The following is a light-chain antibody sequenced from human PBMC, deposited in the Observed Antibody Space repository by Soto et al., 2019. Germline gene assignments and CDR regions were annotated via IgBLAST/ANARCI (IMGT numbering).Light chain of an antibody. J-gene: IGLJ1*01. V-gene: IGLV1-44*01. CDR1: SSNIGSNT. CDR2: SNT. Sequence: QSVLTQPPSVSGTPGQRVTIFCSGSSSNIGSNTVNWYQQFPGTAPKLLIYSNTQRPSGVPARFSGSKSGTSASLAISELQSEDEADYYCASWDDSLDGHVFGSGTRSPS. CDR3: ASWDDSLDGHV.